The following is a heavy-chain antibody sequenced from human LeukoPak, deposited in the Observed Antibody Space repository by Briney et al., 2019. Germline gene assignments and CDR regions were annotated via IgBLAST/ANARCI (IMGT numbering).Heavy chain of an antibody. CDR1: GGTFSSYA. V-gene: IGHV1-18*01. J-gene: IGHJ5*02. D-gene: IGHD2-2*02. CDR2: ISAYNGNT. Sequence: ASVKVSCKASGGTFSSYAISWVRQAPGQGLEWMGWISAYNGNTNYAQKLQGRVTMTTDTSTSTAYMELRSLRSDDTAVYYCAREAWGYCSSTSCYMFDPWGQGTLVTVSS. CDR3: AREAWGYCSSTSCYMFDP.